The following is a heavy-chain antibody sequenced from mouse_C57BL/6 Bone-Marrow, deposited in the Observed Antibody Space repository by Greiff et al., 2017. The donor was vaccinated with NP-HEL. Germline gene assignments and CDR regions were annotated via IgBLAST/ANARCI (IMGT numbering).Heavy chain of an antibody. V-gene: IGHV5-9-1*02. CDR2: ISSGGDYI. CDR3: TRDHYYGSSYNYAMDY. Sequence: EVKVVESGEGLVKPGGSLKLSCAASGFTFSSYAMSWVRQTPEKRLEWVAYISSGGDYIYYADTVKGRFTISRDNARNTLYLQKSSLKSEDTAMYYCTRDHYYGSSYNYAMDYWGQGTSVTVSS. D-gene: IGHD1-1*01. CDR1: GFTFSSYA. J-gene: IGHJ4*01.